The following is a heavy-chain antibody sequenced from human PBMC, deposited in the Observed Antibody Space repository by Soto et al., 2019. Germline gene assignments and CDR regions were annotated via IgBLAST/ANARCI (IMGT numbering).Heavy chain of an antibody. D-gene: IGHD6-13*01. CDR2: INWNSGSI. J-gene: IGHJ1*01. V-gene: IGHV3-9*01. Sequence: VQLVESGGGLVQPGRSLRLSCAASGFTFDDYAMHWVRQVPGKGREWVSGINWNSGSIGYADSVKGRFAISRDNAKNSLHLQMNSLRAEDTAFYYCVKDESINWYSGHFRHWGQGTLVTVSS. CDR1: GFTFDDYA. CDR3: VKDESINWYSGHFRH.